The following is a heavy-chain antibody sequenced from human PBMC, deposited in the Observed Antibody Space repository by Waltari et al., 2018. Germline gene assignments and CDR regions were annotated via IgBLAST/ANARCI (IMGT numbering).Heavy chain of an antibody. Sequence: QVQLVQSGPEVREPGASVTVSSKASGYPSPNYDINWGRRAPGQGLEWMGWMNPNSGDTAFAQNLQGRITLARNTSISTAYMHLSSLRSEDTAMYYCASGPAAWWAFDIWGQGTMVAVSS. J-gene: IGHJ3*02. CDR3: ASGPAAWWAFDI. V-gene: IGHV1-8*01. CDR2: MNPNSGDT. CDR1: GYPSPNYD. D-gene: IGHD2-8*02.